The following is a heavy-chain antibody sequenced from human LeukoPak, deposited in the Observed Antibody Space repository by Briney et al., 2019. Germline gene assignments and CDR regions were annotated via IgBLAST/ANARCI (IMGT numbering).Heavy chain of an antibody. CDR2: IYPGDSDT. D-gene: IGHD6-13*01. J-gene: IGHJ4*02. Sequence: HGESLKISCKGSGYSFTSYWIGWVRQMPGKGLEWMGIIYPGDSDTRYSPSFQGQVTISADKSISTAYLQWSSLRAEDTAVYYCARETGSYSSSWYDYWGQGTLVTVSS. CDR3: ARETGSYSSSWYDY. V-gene: IGHV5-51*01. CDR1: GYSFTSYW.